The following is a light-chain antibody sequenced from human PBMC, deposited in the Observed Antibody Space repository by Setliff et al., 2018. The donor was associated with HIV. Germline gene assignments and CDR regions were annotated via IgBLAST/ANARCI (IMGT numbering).Light chain of an antibody. CDR3: SSYAITNTLP. V-gene: IGLV2-14*01. CDR1: SRDVGGYNY. J-gene: IGLJ1*01. CDR2: EVR. Sequence: ALAQPAAVSGSPGQSITISCTGTSRDVGGYNYVSWYQQHPGKAPKLIIYEVRNRPSGVSNRFSGSKSGNTASLTISGLQTEDEADYYCSSYAITNTLPFGTGTKVTVL.